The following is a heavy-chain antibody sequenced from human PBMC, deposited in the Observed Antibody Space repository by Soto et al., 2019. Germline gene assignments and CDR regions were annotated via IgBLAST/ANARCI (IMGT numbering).Heavy chain of an antibody. CDR2: IYPGDSDT. V-gene: IGHV5-51*03. J-gene: IGHJ3*02. CDR3: ATGEVVPAASPAFDI. D-gene: IGHD2-2*01. Sequence: EVQLVQSGAEVKKPGESLQISCKGSGYSFTSYWIGWVRQMPGKGLEWMGIIYPGDSDTRYSPSFQGQVTISADKSISTAYLQWSSLKASDTAMYYCATGEVVPAASPAFDIWGQGTMVTVSS. CDR1: GYSFTSYW.